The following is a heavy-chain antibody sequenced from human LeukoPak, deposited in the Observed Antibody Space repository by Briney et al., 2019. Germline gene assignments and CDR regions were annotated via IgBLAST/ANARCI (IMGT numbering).Heavy chain of an antibody. CDR3: ATTAMDAFDI. CDR1: GGTFSSYA. J-gene: IGHJ3*02. D-gene: IGHD5-18*01. CDR2: INPSGGST. Sequence: ASVKVSCKASGGTFSSYAISWVRQAPGQGLEWMGIINPSGGSTSYAQKFQGRVTMTRDTSTSTVYMELSSLRSEDTAVYYCATTAMDAFDIWGQGTMVTVSS. V-gene: IGHV1-46*01.